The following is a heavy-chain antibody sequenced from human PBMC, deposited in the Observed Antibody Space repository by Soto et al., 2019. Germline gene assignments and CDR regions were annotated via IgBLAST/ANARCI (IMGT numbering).Heavy chain of an antibody. D-gene: IGHD3-10*01. CDR1: GGSINSGGYY. J-gene: IGHJ5*02. CDR3: ARGRNVLISFGELSAWFDP. Sequence: QVQLQESGPGLVKPSQTLSLICTVSGGSINSGGYYWSWIRQHPGKGLEWIAYIYYSGSTYYNPSLKRRVTISVDTSKNQFSLKLSSVTAADTAVYYCARGRNVLISFGELSAWFDPWGQGTLVTVSS. V-gene: IGHV4-31*03. CDR2: IYYSGST.